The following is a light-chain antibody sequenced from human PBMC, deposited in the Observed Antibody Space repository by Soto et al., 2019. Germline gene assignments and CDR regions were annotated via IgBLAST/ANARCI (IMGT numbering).Light chain of an antibody. CDR3: QQYNQWPHP. V-gene: IGKV3-15*01. CDR1: QNIGRN. CDR2: DAS. Sequence: EIVMTQSPATLSVSPGERATLSCMASQNIGRNLAWYQQIPGQAPRLLFYDASTRATGIPARFSASGSGTEFTLTITSLQTEDFAVYYCQQYNQWPHPFGGGTKVDIK. J-gene: IGKJ4*01.